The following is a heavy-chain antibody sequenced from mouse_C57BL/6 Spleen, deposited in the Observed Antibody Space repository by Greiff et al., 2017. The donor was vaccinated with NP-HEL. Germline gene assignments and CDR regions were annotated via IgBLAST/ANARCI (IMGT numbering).Heavy chain of an antibody. CDR2: IDPNSGGT. CDR1: GYTFTSYW. D-gene: IGHD3-2*02. Sequence: QVQLKQPGAELVKPGASVKLSCKASGYTFTSYWMHWVKQRPGRGLEWIGRIDPNSGGTKYNEKFKSTATLTVDKPSSTAYMQLSSLTSEDSAVYYCARSQLRPYAMDYWGQGTSVTVSS. CDR3: ARSQLRPYAMDY. J-gene: IGHJ4*01. V-gene: IGHV1-72*01.